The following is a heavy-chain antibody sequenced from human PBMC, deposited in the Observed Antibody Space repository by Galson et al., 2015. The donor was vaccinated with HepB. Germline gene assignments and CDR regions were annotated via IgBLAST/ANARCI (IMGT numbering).Heavy chain of an antibody. CDR2: IKYDGSVK. CDR3: ARGWDIEVTANFDH. Sequence: SLRLSCAVSGFTYSNYWMSWVRQAPGRGLEWVANIKYDGSVKYYVRSVEGRFTVSRDNAQNSLYLHMSSLRAEDTAVYYCARGWDIEVTANFDHWGQGALVTVSS. J-gene: IGHJ4*02. V-gene: IGHV3-7*03. D-gene: IGHD2-21*02. CDR1: GFTYSNYW.